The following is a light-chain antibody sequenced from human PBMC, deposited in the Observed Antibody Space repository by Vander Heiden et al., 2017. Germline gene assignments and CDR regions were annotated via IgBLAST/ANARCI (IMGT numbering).Light chain of an antibody. J-gene: IGKJ2*01. V-gene: IGKV3-20*01. CDR3: QQYGTSPYT. CDR2: GAS. Sequence: EIVLTQSPGTLSLSPGERVTLSCRASQSVSSSYLAWYQQKPGQAPRLLIYGASSSATGIPDRFSGSGSGTDFTLTISRLEPDDFAVYYCQQYGTSPYTFGQGTKLEIK. CDR1: QSVSSSY.